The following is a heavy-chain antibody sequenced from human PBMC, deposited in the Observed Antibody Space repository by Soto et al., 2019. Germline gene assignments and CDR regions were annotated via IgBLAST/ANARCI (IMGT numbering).Heavy chain of an antibody. Sequence: SETLSLTCAVYGGSFSGYYWSWIRQPPGKGLEWIGEINHSGSTNYNPSLKSRVTISVDTSKNQFSLKLSSVTAADTAVYYCAKKYNDIFTGYPRDYFDSWGQGNLVTVSS. J-gene: IGHJ4*02. V-gene: IGHV4-34*01. CDR3: AKKYNDIFTGYPRDYFDS. CDR2: INHSGST. CDR1: GGSFSGYY. D-gene: IGHD3-9*01.